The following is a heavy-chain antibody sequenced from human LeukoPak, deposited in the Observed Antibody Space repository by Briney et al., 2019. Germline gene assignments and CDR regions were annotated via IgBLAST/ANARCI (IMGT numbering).Heavy chain of an antibody. J-gene: IGHJ3*02. D-gene: IGHD5-12*01. V-gene: IGHV4-39*01. CDR2: IYYSGST. CDR1: GGSISSSSYY. CDR3: ARHSPGMVATYDAFDI. Sequence: SETLSLTCTVSGGSISSSSYYWGWIRQPPGKGLEWIGSIYYSGSTYYNPSLKSRVTISVDTSKNQFSLKLSSVTAADTAMYYCARHSPGMVATYDAFDIWGQGTMVTVSS.